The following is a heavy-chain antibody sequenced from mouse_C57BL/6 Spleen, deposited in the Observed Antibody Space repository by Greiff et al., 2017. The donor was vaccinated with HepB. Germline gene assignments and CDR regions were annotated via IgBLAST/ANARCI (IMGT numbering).Heavy chain of an antibody. J-gene: IGHJ3*01. V-gene: IGHV1-66*01. CDR2: IYPGSGNT. CDR3: ARVNWDWFAY. Sequence: QVQLKQSGPELVKPGASVKISCKASGYSFTSYYIHWVKQRPGQGLEWIGWIYPGSGNTKYNEKFKGKATLTADTSSSTAYMQLSSLTSEDSAVYYCARVNWDWFAYWGQGTLVTVSA. CDR1: GYSFTSYY. D-gene: IGHD4-1*01.